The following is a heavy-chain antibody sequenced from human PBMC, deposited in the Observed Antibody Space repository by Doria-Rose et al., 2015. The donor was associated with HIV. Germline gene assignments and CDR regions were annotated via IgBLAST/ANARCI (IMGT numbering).Heavy chain of an antibody. CDR1: GVSLSSPGMG. D-gene: IGHD6-13*01. Sequence: QITLKESGPVLVKPTETLTLTCTVSGVSLSSPGMGVSWIRQPPGKALEWLANMFSDDERSYKTSLRSRLTISRGPSKSQVVLTMTDMDPVDTATYYCARIKSSRWYHKYYFDFWGQGTLVIVSA. V-gene: IGHV2-26*01. CDR2: MFSDDER. CDR3: ARIKSSRWYHKYYFDF. J-gene: IGHJ4*02.